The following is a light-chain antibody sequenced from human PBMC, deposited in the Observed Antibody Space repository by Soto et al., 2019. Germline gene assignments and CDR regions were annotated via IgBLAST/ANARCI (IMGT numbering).Light chain of an antibody. V-gene: IGKV3-15*01. CDR2: GAS. Sequence: PGERATLSFRASQSVSSYLAWYQQKPGQAPRLLIYGASTRATGIPARFSGSGSGTEFTLTISSLQSEDSAVYYCQQYYNWPTFGQGTKVDIK. J-gene: IGKJ1*01. CDR1: QSVSSY. CDR3: QQYYNWPT.